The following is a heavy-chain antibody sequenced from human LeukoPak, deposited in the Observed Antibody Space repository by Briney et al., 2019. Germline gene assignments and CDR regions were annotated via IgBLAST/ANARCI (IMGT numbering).Heavy chain of an antibody. D-gene: IGHD4-17*01. CDR3: ARGGDYGDLRYFDY. CDR2: IYYRGST. Sequence: SETLSLTCTVSGGSINNYYWSWIRQPPGKGLEWIGYIYYRGSTNYNPSLKSRVTFSVDTSKNQFSLKLNSVTAADTAVYYCARGGDYGDLRYFDYWGQGTLATVSS. CDR1: GGSINNYY. J-gene: IGHJ4*02. V-gene: IGHV4-59*01.